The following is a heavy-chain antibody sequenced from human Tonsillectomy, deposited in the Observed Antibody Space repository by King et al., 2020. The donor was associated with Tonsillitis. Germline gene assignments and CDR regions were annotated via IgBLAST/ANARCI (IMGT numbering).Heavy chain of an antibody. CDR2: ISDSGGTI. V-gene: IGHV3-11*01. J-gene: IGHJ6*02. D-gene: IGHD2-2*01. CDR1: GFTFSDYY. CDR3: AREGVAHRLLSRYYYYAMDV. Sequence: VQLVESGGGLVKPGGSLRLSCAASGFTFSDYYMSWIRQAPGKGLEWVSHISDSGGTIYYADSVRGRFTISRDNAKNSLYLQMNSLRAEDTAVYYCAREGVAHRLLSRYYYYAMDVWGQGTTVTVSS.